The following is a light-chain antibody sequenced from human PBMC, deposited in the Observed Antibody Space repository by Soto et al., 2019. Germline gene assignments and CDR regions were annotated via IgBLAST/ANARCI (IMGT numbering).Light chain of an antibody. CDR2: EVS. Sequence: QSVLTQPPSASGSPGQSVTISCTGTSSDVDGYNYVSWYQQHPGKAPKLIIYEVSKRPSGVPDRFSGSKSGSTASLTVSGLQDEDEADYYCSPYAGSNIHYVFGTGTKVTV. CDR3: SPYAGSNIHYV. V-gene: IGLV2-8*01. CDR1: SSDVDGYNY. J-gene: IGLJ1*01.